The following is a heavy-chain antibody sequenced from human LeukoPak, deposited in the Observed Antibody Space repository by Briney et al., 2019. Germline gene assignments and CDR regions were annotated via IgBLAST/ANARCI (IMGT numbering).Heavy chain of an antibody. D-gene: IGHD4-17*01. V-gene: IGHV3-11*01. Sequence: GASVKVSCKASGFTFSDYYMSWIRQAPGKGLEWVSYISSSGSTIYYADSVKGRFTISRDNAKNSLYLQMNSLRAEDTAVYYCARDLRIGYGDYGELDPWGQGTLVTVSS. CDR2: ISSSGSTI. CDR1: GFTFSDYY. J-gene: IGHJ5*02. CDR3: ARDLRIGYGDYGELDP.